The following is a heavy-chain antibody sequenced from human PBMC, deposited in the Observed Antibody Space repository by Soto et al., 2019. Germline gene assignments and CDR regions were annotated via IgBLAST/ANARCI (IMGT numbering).Heavy chain of an antibody. J-gene: IGHJ4*02. Sequence: QVQLQQWGAGLLKPSETLSLTCAVYGGSFSGYYWSWIRQPPGKGLEWIGEINHSGSTNYNPSLKSRVTISVDTSKNQFSLKLSSVTAADTAVYYCARGLGYCSGGSCCYYFAYWGQGTLVTVSS. V-gene: IGHV4-34*01. CDR1: GGSFSGYY. CDR3: ARGLGYCSGGSCCYYFAY. D-gene: IGHD2-15*01. CDR2: INHSGST.